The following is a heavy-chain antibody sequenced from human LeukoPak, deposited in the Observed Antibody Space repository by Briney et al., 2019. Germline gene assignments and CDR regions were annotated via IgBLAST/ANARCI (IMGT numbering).Heavy chain of an antibody. Sequence: PSQTLSLTCTVSGGSISSGSYYWSWIRQPAGKGLEWIGRIFPSGSTNYNPSFKNRVTISVDTSKNQFSLKLSSVTAADTAVYYCAREVLLGRDYFDYWGQGTLVTVSS. CDR1: GGSISSGSYY. CDR2: IFPSGST. V-gene: IGHV4-61*02. CDR3: AREVLLGRDYFDY. J-gene: IGHJ4*02. D-gene: IGHD2/OR15-2a*01.